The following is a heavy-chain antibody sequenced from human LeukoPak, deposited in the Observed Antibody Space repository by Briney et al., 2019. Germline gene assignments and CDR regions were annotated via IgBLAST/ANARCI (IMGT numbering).Heavy chain of an antibody. D-gene: IGHD3-3*01. V-gene: IGHV3-30*03. CDR1: GFTFSRHG. CDR2: ISNDGSRK. J-gene: IGHJ4*02. Sequence: GGSLRLFCAPSGFTFSRHGMHWVRQAPGKGLEWVAIISNDGSRKYYAHSVEGRFTISRGNSKNTLYLQMDSLRAEDTAVYYCARDRAWNYFDYWGQGTLVTVSS. CDR3: ARDRAWNYFDY.